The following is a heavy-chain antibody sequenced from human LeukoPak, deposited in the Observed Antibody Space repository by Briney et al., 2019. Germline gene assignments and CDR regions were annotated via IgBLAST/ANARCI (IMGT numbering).Heavy chain of an antibody. J-gene: IGHJ3*02. Sequence: PSETLSLTCAVYGGSFSGYYWSWIRQPPGKGLEWIGEINHSGSTNYNPSLKSRVTISVDTSKNQFSLKLSSVTAADTAVYYCARGMIVVVIRRDDAFDIWGQGTMVTVSS. CDR1: GGSFSGYY. D-gene: IGHD3-22*01. CDR3: ARGMIVVVIRRDDAFDI. CDR2: INHSGST. V-gene: IGHV4-34*01.